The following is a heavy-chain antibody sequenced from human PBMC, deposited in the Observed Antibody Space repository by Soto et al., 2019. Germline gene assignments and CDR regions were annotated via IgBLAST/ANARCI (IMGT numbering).Heavy chain of an antibody. CDR2: IHDSGST. J-gene: IGHJ4*02. CDR1: GGSLSSYY. CDR3: ARVDYDSLTGYYFDY. Sequence: SETLSLTCTVSGGSLSSYYWSWIRQSPGKGLEWIGYIHDSGSTNFNPSLKSRVTMSVDTSKNQFSLKVSPVSAADTAAYYCARVDYDSLTGYYFDYWGQGTLVTVSS. D-gene: IGHD3-9*01. V-gene: IGHV4-59*01.